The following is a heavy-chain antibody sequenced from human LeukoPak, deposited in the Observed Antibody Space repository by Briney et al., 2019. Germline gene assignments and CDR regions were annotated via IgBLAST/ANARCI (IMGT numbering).Heavy chain of an antibody. J-gene: IGHJ4*02. CDR3: ARGSSWYQTNFDY. D-gene: IGHD6-13*01. V-gene: IGHV4-39*07. Sequence: SETLSLTCTVSGGSISSSSYYWGWIRQPPGKGLEWIGSIYYSGSTNYNPSLKSRVTISVDTSKNQFSLNLSSVTAADTAVYYCARGSSWYQTNFDYWGQGALVTVSS. CDR1: GGSISSSSYY. CDR2: IYYSGST.